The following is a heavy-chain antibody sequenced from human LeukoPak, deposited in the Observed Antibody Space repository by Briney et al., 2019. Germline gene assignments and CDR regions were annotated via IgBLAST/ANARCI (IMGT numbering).Heavy chain of an antibody. CDR1: GGSCSGYY. V-gene: IGHV4-34*01. CDR3: ARGSDTAAGLY. J-gene: IGHJ4*02. CDR2: INHSGST. D-gene: IGHD6-13*01. Sequence: PSETLSLACAVYGGSCSGYYWSWIRQPPGKGLEWIGEINHSGSTNYNPSLKSRVSISVDSSKNQFSLKVSSVTAADTAVYYCARGSDTAAGLYWGQGTLVTVSS.